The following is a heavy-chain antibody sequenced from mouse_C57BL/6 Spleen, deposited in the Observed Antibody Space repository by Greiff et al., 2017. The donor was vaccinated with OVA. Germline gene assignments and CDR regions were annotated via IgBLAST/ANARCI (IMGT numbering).Heavy chain of an antibody. J-gene: IGHJ4*01. D-gene: IGHD2-4*01. V-gene: IGHV5-17*01. CDR3: AREDYGSMDY. CDR2: ISSGSSTI. CDR1: GFTFSDYG. Sequence: EVKLMESGGGLVKPGGSLKLSCAASGFTFSDYGMHWVRQALEKGLEWVAYISSGSSTIYYADTVKGRFTISRDNAKNTLFLQMTSLRSEDTAMYYCAREDYGSMDYWGQGTSVTVSS.